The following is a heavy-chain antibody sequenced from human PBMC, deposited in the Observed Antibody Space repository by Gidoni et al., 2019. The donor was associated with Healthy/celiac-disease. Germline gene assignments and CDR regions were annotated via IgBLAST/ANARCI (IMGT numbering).Heavy chain of an antibody. D-gene: IGHD1-7*01. CDR1: GGSFSGYY. Sequence: QVQLQQWGAGLLKPSETLSLTCAVYGGSFSGYYWSWIRQPPGKGLEWIGEINHSGSTNYNPSLKSRVTISVDTSKNQFSLKLSSVTAADTAVYYWARGRKNNWNYLAYYYYGMDVWGQGTTVTVSS. CDR2: INHSGST. CDR3: ARGRKNNWNYLAYYYYGMDV. J-gene: IGHJ6*02. V-gene: IGHV4-34*01.